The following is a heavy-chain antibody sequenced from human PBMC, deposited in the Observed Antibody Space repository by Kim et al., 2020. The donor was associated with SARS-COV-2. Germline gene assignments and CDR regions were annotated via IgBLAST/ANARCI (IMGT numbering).Heavy chain of an antibody. CDR1: GGSFSGYY. J-gene: IGHJ4*02. CDR3: ARLAHIAVAGTAVSDY. CDR2: INHSGST. V-gene: IGHV4-34*01. D-gene: IGHD6-19*01. Sequence: SETLSLTCAVYGGSFSGYYWSWIRQPPGKGLEWIGEINHSGSTNYNPSLKSRVTISVDTSKNQFSLKLSSVTAADTAVYYCARLAHIAVAGTAVSDYWGQGTLVTVSS.